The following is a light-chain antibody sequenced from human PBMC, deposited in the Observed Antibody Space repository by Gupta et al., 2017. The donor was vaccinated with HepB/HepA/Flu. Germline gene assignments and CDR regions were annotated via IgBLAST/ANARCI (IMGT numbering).Light chain of an antibody. J-gene: IGKJ4*01. CDR3: MQARQTPPT. Sequence: IVMTQSPLSLPVTPGEPASISCRSSQSLLHSNGYNYLDWYLQKPGQSPQLLIYLGSNRASGVPDRFSGSGSGTDFTRKISRVEAEDVGVYYCMQARQTPPTFGGGTKVEIK. V-gene: IGKV2-28*01. CDR2: LGS. CDR1: QSLLHSNGYNY.